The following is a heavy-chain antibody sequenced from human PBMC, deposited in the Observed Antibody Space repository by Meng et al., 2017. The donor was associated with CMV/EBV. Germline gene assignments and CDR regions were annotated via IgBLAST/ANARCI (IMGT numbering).Heavy chain of an antibody. V-gene: IGHV1-69*05. J-gene: IGHJ4*02. CDR1: GGTFSSYA. D-gene: IGHD1-1*01. Sequence: SVKVSCKASGGTFSSYAISWVRQAPGQGLEWMGGIIPIFGTANYAQKFQGRVTITTDESTSTAYMEPSSLRSEDTAVYYCARGMGLDWNDAYFDYWGQGTLVTVSS. CDR2: IIPIFGTA. CDR3: ARGMGLDWNDAYFDY.